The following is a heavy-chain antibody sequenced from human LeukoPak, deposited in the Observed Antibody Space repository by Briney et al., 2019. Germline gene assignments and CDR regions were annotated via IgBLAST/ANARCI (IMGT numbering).Heavy chain of an antibody. V-gene: IGHV4-34*01. CDR3: ARGDYGGSGY. Sequence: KPSETLSLTCAVYGGSFSGYYWSWIRQPPGKGLEWIGEINHSGSTNYNPSLKSLVTISVDTSKNQFSLKLSSVTAADTAVYYCARGDYGGSGYWGQGTLVTVSS. CDR1: GGSFSGYY. D-gene: IGHD4-17*01. J-gene: IGHJ4*02. CDR2: INHSGST.